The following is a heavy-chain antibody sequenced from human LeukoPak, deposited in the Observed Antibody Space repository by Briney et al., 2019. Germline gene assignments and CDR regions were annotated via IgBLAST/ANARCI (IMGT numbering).Heavy chain of an antibody. Sequence: GGPLRLSCSASGFTFSSYWMSWVRQAPGKGLEWVSVIYSGGSTYYADSVKGRFTISRDNSKNTLYLQMNSLRAEDTAVYYCARTAILRYFDWLLGPFDYWGQGTLVTVSS. CDR3: ARTAILRYFDWLLGPFDY. CDR2: IYSGGST. CDR1: GFTFSSYW. V-gene: IGHV3-53*01. J-gene: IGHJ4*02. D-gene: IGHD3-9*01.